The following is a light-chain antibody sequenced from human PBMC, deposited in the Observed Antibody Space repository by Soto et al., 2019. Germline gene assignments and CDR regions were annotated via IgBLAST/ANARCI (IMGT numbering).Light chain of an antibody. V-gene: IGKV1-5*03. CDR2: KAS. J-gene: IGKJ1*01. CDR3: QQYSSYPWT. Sequence: IPMTHSPSTLSAAIGDRVTITCRASQHMSDWLAWYQQKPGKVPKLLISKASYLESGLPLRFSGSGSGREFTLTISSLQPDDFATYYCQQYSSYPWTFGQGTKVEVK. CDR1: QHMSDW.